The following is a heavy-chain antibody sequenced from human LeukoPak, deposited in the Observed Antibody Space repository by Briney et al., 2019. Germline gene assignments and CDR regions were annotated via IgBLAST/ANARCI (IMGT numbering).Heavy chain of an antibody. CDR2: ISAYNGNT. Sequence: ASVKVSCKASGYTFTGYYMHWVRQAPGQGLEWMGWISAYNGNTNYAQKLQGRFTMTTDTSTSTAYMELRSLRSDDTAVYYCARVVGIAARPRPYWYFDLWGRGTLVTVSS. V-gene: IGHV1-18*04. CDR3: ARVVGIAARPRPYWYFDL. CDR1: GYTFTGYY. D-gene: IGHD6-6*01. J-gene: IGHJ2*01.